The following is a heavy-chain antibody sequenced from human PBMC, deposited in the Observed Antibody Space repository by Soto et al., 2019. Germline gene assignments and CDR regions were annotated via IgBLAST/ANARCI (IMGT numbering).Heavy chain of an antibody. CDR2: ISSSSSYI. J-gene: IGHJ6*04. Sequence: PWGSLRLSCAASGFTFSSYSMNWFRQAPGKGLEWVSSISSSSSYIYYADSVKGRFTISRDNAKNSLYLQMNSLRAEDTAVYYRARKKRITDRTGYYYYGMSVGGTGT. D-gene: IGHD1-20*01. V-gene: IGHV3-21*01. CDR1: GFTFSSYS. CDR3: ARKKRITDRTGYYYYGMSV.